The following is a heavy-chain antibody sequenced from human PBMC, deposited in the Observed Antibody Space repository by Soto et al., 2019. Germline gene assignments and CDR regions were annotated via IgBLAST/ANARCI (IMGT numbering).Heavy chain of an antibody. CDR3: ARTTDTAMDPYYYYGMDV. V-gene: IGHV1-8*01. CDR2: MNPNSGNT. CDR1: GYTFTSYD. J-gene: IGHJ6*02. Sequence: GASVKVSCKASGYTFTSYDINWVRQATGQGLEWMGWMNPNSGNTGYAQKFQGRVTMTRNTSISTAYMELSSLRSEDTAVYYCARTTDTAMDPYYYYGMDVWGQGTTVTVSS. D-gene: IGHD5-18*01.